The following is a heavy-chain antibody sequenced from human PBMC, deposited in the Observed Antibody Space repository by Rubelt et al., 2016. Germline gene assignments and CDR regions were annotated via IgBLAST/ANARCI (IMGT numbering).Heavy chain of an antibody. V-gene: IGHV4-34*01. CDR1: GGSFSGYY. D-gene: IGHD2-2*01. J-gene: IGHJ4*02. CDR3: ARWKGGSSTIDY. Sequence: QVQLQQWGAGLLKPSETLSLTCAVYGGSFSGYYWNWIRQRPGEGLEWIGEINRGGGTSYNPSLQSRITIPVEMSKNQVSLKLSSVTAADTAVYYCARWKGGSSTIDYWGRGTLVTVSS. CDR2: INRGGGT.